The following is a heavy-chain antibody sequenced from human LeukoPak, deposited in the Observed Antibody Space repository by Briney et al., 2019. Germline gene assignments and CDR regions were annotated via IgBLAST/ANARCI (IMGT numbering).Heavy chain of an antibody. CDR3: AICRGYSSGWYGAFDI. CDR2: IYPGDSDT. CDR1: GYSFTSYW. J-gene: IGHJ3*02. V-gene: IGHV5-51*01. D-gene: IGHD6-19*01. Sequence: GESLKISCKGSGYSFTSYWIGWVRQMPGKGLEWMGIIYPGDSDTRYSPSFQGQVTISADKSISTAYLQWSSLKASDTAMYYCAICRGYSSGWYGAFDIWGQGTMVTVSS.